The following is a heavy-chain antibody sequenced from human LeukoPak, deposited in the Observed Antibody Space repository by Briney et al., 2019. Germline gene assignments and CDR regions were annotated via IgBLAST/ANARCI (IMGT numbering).Heavy chain of an antibody. V-gene: IGHV1-8*01. D-gene: IGHD3-22*01. CDR3: ARGKARITMIQAIDS. Sequence: ASVKVSCKGSGYTFTSYDINWVRQATGQGLEWMGWMNPDSGNTGYAQKFQGRVSMTRNTSITTAYMELSSLGSEDTAIYYCARGKARITMIQAIDSWGQGTLVTVSS. J-gene: IGHJ4*02. CDR1: GYTFTSYD. CDR2: MNPDSGNT.